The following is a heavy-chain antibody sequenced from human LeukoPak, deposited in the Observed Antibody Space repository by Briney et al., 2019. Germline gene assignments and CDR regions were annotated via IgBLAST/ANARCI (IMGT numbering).Heavy chain of an antibody. CDR3: ARHAWVGRTGFDY. Sequence: SETLSLTCIVSGGSITSRSFYWGWIRQPPGKGLEWIGSIYYSGTTHYNPSLKTRATLSVDTSKNQYSLNLSSVTAPDTAVYYCARHAWVGRTGFDYWGRGTLVTVSS. D-gene: IGHD2-8*02. V-gene: IGHV4-39*01. CDR1: GGSITSRSFY. CDR2: IYYSGTT. J-gene: IGHJ4*02.